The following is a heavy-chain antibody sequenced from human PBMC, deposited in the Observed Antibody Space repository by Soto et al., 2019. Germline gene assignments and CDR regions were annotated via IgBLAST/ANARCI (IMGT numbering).Heavy chain of an antibody. V-gene: IGHV3-21*01. CDR2: ISSSSSYI. CDR1: GFTFSSYS. J-gene: IGHJ3*02. D-gene: IGHD3-22*01. Sequence: GGSLRLSCAASGFTFSSYSMNWVRQAPGKGLGWVSSISSSSSYIYYADSVKGRFTISRDNAKNSLYLQMNSLRAEDTAVYYCARDDYYYRSGYWAHEDFYIWGQGTMVTVSS. CDR3: ARDDYYYRSGYWAHEDFYI.